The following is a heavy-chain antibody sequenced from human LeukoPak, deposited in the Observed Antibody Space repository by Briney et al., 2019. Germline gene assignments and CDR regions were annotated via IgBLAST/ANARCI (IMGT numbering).Heavy chain of an antibody. CDR3: ARQIRDGSKTRGYYFDY. V-gene: IGHV5-51*01. Sequence: GESMKICSQGSGYSLIKDRIGWARQMPGKGLESMGIIYPADSDTTYSPSFQGQVTISVDKSISTVYLQWSSLKASDTAMYYCARQIRDGSKTRGYYFDYWGQGTLVTVSS. CDR1: GYSLIKDR. D-gene: IGHD3-10*01. CDR2: IYPADSDT. J-gene: IGHJ4*02.